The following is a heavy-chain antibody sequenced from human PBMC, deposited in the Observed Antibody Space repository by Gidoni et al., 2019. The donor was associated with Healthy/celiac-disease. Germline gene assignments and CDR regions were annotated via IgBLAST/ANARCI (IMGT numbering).Heavy chain of an antibody. J-gene: IGHJ4*02. CDR3: AREQEDTAMVNGYFDY. CDR2: IYYSGST. Sequence: QVQLQESGPGLVKPSETLSLTCTVSGGSISSYYWRWIRQPPGKGLEWIGYIYYSGSTNYNPSLKSRVTISVDTSKNQFSLKLSSVTAADTAVYYCAREQEDTAMVNGYFDYWGQGTLVTVSS. V-gene: IGHV4-59*01. D-gene: IGHD5-18*01. CDR1: GGSISSYY.